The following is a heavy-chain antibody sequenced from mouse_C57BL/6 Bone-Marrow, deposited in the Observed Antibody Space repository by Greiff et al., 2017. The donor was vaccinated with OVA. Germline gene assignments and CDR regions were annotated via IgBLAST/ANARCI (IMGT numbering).Heavy chain of an antibody. CDR3: TRYTMDY. Sequence: VQLQQSGTVLARPGASVKMSCKTSGYTFTSYWMHWVKQRPGQGLEWIGAIYPGNSDTSYNQKFKGKAKRTAVTSASTAYMELSSLTNEDSVVYYCTRYTMDYWGQGTSVTVSS. J-gene: IGHJ4*01. CDR1: GYTFTSYW. CDR2: IYPGNSDT. V-gene: IGHV1-5*01.